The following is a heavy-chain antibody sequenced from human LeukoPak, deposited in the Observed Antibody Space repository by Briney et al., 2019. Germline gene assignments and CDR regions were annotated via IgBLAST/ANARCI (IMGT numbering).Heavy chain of an antibody. CDR2: INPNSGGT. J-gene: IGHJ6*03. V-gene: IGHV1-2*02. CDR1: GYTFTRYY. Sequence: ASVKVSCKASGYTFTRYYMNWVRQAPGQGLEWMGWINPNSGGTNYAQKFQGRVTMTRDTSISTAYMELSRLRSDDTAVYYCARLHSSGWHYYYYYMDVWGKGTTVTVSS. CDR3: ARLHSSGWHYYYYYMDV. D-gene: IGHD6-19*01.